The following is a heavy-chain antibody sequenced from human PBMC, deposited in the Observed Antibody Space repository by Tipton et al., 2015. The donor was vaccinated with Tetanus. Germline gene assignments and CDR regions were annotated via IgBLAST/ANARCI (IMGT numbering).Heavy chain of an antibody. CDR3: ARHLYGYWFDP. D-gene: IGHD2/OR15-2a*01. V-gene: IGHV4-39*01. Sequence: GLVKPSETLSLTCTVSGGSISSSDYYWGWVRQSPGKGLEWVGSTYYSGSTYYSPSLKSRLTIDVDTSQNRFSLKLTSVSIADTAVYYCARHLYGYWFDPWGPGALVTVSS. CDR1: GGSISSSDYY. CDR2: TYYSGST. J-gene: IGHJ5*02.